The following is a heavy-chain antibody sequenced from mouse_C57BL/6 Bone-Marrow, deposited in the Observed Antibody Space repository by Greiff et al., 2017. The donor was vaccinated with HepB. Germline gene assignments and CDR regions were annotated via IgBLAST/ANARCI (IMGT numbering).Heavy chain of an antibody. CDR2: INPNNGGT. V-gene: IGHV1-18*01. CDR1: GYTFTDYN. CDR3: ERGEFYYCGSSPWFAY. Sequence: VQLQQSGPELVKPGASVKIPCKASGYTFTDYNMDWVKQSHGKSLEWIGDINPNNGGTIYNQKFKGKATLTVDKSSSTAYMELRSLTSADTAVYYCERGEFYYCGSSPWFAYGGQGTLVTVSA. J-gene: IGHJ3*01. D-gene: IGHD1-1*01.